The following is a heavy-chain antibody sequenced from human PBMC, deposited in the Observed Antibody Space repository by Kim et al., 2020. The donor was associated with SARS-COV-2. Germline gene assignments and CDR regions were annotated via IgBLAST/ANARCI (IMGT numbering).Heavy chain of an antibody. CDR3: ARLTIRSGADY. Sequence: STKHAQNFQGRVTVTRDRSTDTVYMELSSLRSEDTAIYYCARLTIRSGADYWGQGTLVTVSS. J-gene: IGHJ4*02. D-gene: IGHD3-10*01. V-gene: IGHV1-46*01. CDR2: ST.